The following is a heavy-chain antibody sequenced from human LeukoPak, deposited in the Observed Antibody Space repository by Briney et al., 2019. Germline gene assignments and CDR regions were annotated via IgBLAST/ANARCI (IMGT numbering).Heavy chain of an antibody. Sequence: SETLSLTCAVYGGSFSGYYWSWIRQPPGKGLEWIGEINHSGSTNYNPSLKSRVTISVDTSKNQFSLKLSSVTAADTAVYYCARKTPVLYYDILTGYIDAFDIWGQGTMVTVSS. CDR1: GGSFSGYY. CDR3: ARKTPVLYYDILTGYIDAFDI. D-gene: IGHD3-9*01. CDR2: INHSGST. J-gene: IGHJ3*02. V-gene: IGHV4-34*01.